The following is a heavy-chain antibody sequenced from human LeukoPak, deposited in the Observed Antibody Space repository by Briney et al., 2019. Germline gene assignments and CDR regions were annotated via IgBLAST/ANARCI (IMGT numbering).Heavy chain of an antibody. J-gene: IGHJ4*02. D-gene: IGHD5-12*01. V-gene: IGHV3-23*01. CDR1: GFVFSSYG. CDR3: ARDDTPARWLRSPQVFDY. CDR2: ISGRGDDT. Sequence: GGSLRLSCAASGFVFSSYGMNWVRQAPGKGLEWVSTISGRGDDTCSADSVKGRFTISRENSKNTLYLQMNSLRIEDTAIYYCARDDTPARWLRSPQVFDYWGQGALVTVSS.